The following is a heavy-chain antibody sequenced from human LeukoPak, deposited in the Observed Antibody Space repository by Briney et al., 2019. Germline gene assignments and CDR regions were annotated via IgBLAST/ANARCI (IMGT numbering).Heavy chain of an antibody. CDR2: ISAYNGNT. CDR3: ARGSTDYYDSSGYYIDY. V-gene: IGHV1-18*01. D-gene: IGHD3-22*01. J-gene: IGHJ4*02. Sequence: ASVKVSCKASGYTFTSYGISWVRQAPGQGLEWMGWISAYNGNTNYAQKLQGRVTMTTDTSTSTAYMELRSLRSEDTAVYYCARGSTDYYDSSGYYIDYWGQGTLVTVSS. CDR1: GYTFTSYG.